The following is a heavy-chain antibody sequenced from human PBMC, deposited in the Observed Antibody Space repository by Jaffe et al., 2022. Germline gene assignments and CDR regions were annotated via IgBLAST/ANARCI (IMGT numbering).Heavy chain of an antibody. V-gene: IGHV1-46*02. D-gene: IGHD6-19*01. CDR2: INPSSGST. J-gene: IGHJ4*02. Sequence: QVQLVQSGAEVKKPGASVKVSCKASGYTFNSYFMHWVRQAPGQGLEWMGIINPSSGSTVYAQKFQGRVTMTRDTSTTTVYMELNSLRSEDTAVYYCGRPGIAVAGTAQFNYWGQGTLVTVSS. CDR3: GRPGIAVAGTAQFNY. CDR1: GYTFNSYF.